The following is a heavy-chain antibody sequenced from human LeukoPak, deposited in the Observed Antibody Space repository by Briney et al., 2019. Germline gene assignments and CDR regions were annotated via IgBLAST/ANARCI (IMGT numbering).Heavy chain of an antibody. V-gene: IGHV1-24*01. CDR3: ATVGGSGWYSDY. CDR1: GYTLTELS. J-gene: IGHJ4*02. D-gene: IGHD6-19*01. CDR2: IDPEDGEA. Sequence: ASVKVSCKVSGYTLTELSMHWVRQAPGKGLGWIGGIDPEDGEAIYAQKFQGRVTMTEDTSTDTAYMELSSLRSEDTAVYYCATVGGSGWYSDYWGQGTLVTVSS.